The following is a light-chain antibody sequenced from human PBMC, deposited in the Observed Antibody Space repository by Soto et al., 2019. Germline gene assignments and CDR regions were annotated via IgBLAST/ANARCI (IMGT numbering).Light chain of an antibody. J-gene: IGLJ2*01. Sequence: QSVLTQPPSVSAAPGQKVTISCSGSSSNIGYNYVSWYQQLPGTAPKLLIYDNNKRPSGIPHRFSGSKSGTSATLGITGLQTGDEADYYCGTWDSGLSVVVFGGGTKLTVL. V-gene: IGLV1-51*01. CDR1: SSNIGYNY. CDR2: DNN. CDR3: GTWDSGLSVVV.